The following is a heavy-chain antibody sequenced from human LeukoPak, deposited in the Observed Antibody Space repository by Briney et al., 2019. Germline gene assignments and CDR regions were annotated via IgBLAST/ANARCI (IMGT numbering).Heavy chain of an antibody. CDR3: ARDPYDSGGSNYAAFDI. CDR1: GCMLSTSW. CDR2: IKEDGSEE. D-gene: IGHD3-22*01. V-gene: IGHV3-7*01. Sequence: GGSLTLSSPGTGCMLSTSWMTWVRQAAGRGLEWVANIKEDGSEEYYVDSVKGRFTISRDNAKSSLFLQMNSLRVEDTAVYYCARDPYDSGGSNYAAFDIWGQGTMVTVSS. J-gene: IGHJ3*02.